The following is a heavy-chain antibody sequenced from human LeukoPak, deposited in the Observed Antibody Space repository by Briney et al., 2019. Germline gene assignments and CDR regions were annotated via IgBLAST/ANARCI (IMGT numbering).Heavy chain of an antibody. Sequence: GGSLRLSCAASGFTFSGSAMHWVRQASGKGLEWVGRIRSKANSYATAYAASVKGRFTISGDDSKNTAYLQMNSLKTEDTAVYYCTRRTGTTWVDYWGQGTLVTVSS. CDR1: GFTFSGSA. CDR3: TRRTGTTWVDY. D-gene: IGHD1-7*01. CDR2: IRSKANSYAT. J-gene: IGHJ4*02. V-gene: IGHV3-73*01.